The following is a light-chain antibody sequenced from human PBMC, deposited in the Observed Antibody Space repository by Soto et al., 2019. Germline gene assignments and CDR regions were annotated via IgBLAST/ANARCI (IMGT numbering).Light chain of an antibody. Sequence: DIQMTQSPSTLSASVGDRVTXTCRXSQTISSWLAWYQQKPGKAPKLLIYKASSLESGVPSRFSGSGSGTEFTLTISSLQPDDFATYYCQQYNSYWTFGQGTKVEIK. CDR3: QQYNSYWT. CDR2: KAS. J-gene: IGKJ1*01. CDR1: QTISSW. V-gene: IGKV1-5*03.